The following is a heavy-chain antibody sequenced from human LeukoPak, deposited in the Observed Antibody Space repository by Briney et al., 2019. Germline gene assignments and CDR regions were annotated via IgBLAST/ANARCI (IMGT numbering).Heavy chain of an antibody. J-gene: IGHJ4*02. V-gene: IGHV3-23*01. D-gene: IGHD6-19*01. CDR3: PRRGDASSGWGDHDY. Sequence: QPGGSLRFCWAASGFTNGSNAMSWVRQAARNRLEWGSTLGGSGDRTIYADSVKGPFTISRDNSKNTLHLQMSSLRGEDTALYYCPRRGDASSGWGDHDYWGQGALVTVSS. CDR2: LGGSGDRT. CDR1: GFTNGSNA.